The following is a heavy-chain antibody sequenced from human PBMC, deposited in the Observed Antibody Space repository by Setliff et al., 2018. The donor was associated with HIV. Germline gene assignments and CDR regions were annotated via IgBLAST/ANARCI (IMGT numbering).Heavy chain of an antibody. D-gene: IGHD6-19*01. CDR2: IKLHGSEK. V-gene: IGHV3-7*03. CDR3: AKPLPTANGWHRVFDF. J-gene: IGHJ4*02. CDR1: GFDFSTYW. Sequence: PGGSLRLSCEGSGFDFSTYWMSWVRQAPGKGLEWVANIKLHGSEKYYVDSVKGRFTISRDNSKNTLYLQMNSLRAEDTAVYYCAKPLPTANGWHRVFDFWGQGTSVTVSS.